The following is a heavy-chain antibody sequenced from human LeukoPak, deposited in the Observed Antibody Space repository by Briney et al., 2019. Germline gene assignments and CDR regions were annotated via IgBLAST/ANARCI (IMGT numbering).Heavy chain of an antibody. CDR3: AKETDAFDI. CDR2: ISGDGGST. Sequence: GGSLRLSCAASGFTFDDYAMHWVRQAPGKGLEWVSLISGDGGSTYYADSVKGRFTISRDNSKNSLYLQMNSLRTEDTASYYCAKETDAFDIWGQGTMVTVSS. V-gene: IGHV3-43*02. J-gene: IGHJ3*02. CDR1: GFTFDDYA.